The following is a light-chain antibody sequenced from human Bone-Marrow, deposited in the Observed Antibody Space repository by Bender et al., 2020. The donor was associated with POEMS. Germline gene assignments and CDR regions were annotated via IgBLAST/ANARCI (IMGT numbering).Light chain of an antibody. J-gene: IGLJ3*02. Sequence: QSALTQPASVSGSPGQSITISCTGTSSDVGAYDYVSWFQHHPGKAPKLMIYAVSNRPSGVSNRFSGSKSGNTASLTISGLQAEDEADYYCSSYTVSSTWVFGGGTKLTVL. CDR2: AVS. CDR3: SSYTVSSTWV. V-gene: IGLV2-14*03. CDR1: SSDVGAYDY.